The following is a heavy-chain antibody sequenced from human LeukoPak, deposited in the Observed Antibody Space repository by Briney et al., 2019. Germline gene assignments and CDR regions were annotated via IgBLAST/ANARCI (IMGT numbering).Heavy chain of an antibody. J-gene: IGHJ6*03. CDR2: MNPNSGNT. CDR3: ARTYSSGWDYYYYMDV. V-gene: IGHV1-8*03. Sequence: ASVKVSCKASGYTFTGYYMHWVRQATGQGLEWMGWMNPNSGNTGYAQKFQGRVTITRNTSISTAYMELSSLRSEDTAVYYCARTYSSGWDYYYYMDVWGKGTTVTVSS. D-gene: IGHD6-19*01. CDR1: GYTFTGYY.